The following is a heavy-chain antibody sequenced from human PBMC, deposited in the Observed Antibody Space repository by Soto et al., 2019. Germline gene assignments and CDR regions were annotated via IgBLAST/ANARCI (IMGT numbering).Heavy chain of an antibody. V-gene: IGHV5-10-1*01. J-gene: IGHJ6*04. CDR1: GYSFTSYW. CDR2: IDPSDSYT. D-gene: IGHD3-22*01. CDR3: ARHAGDYYDSSGYFVGSHGMDV. Sequence: GESLKISCKGSGYSFTSYWISWVRQMPGKGLEWMGRIDPSDSYTNYSPSFQGHVTISADKSISTAYLQWSSLKASDTAMYYCARHAGDYYDSSGYFVGSHGMDVWGAGTTVTVYS.